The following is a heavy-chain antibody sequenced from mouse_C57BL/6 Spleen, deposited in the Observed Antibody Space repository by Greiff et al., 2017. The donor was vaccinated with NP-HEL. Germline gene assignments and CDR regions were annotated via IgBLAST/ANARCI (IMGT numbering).Heavy chain of an antibody. CDR2: ISSGSSTI. Sequence: EVKLQESGGGLVKPGGSLKLSCAASGFTFSDYGMHWVRQAPEKGLEWVAYISSGSSTIYYADTVKGRFTISRDNAKNTLFLQMTSLRSEDTAMYYCARPLYYYGSSLSYAMDYWGQGTSVTVSS. V-gene: IGHV5-17*01. J-gene: IGHJ4*01. CDR1: GFTFSDYG. D-gene: IGHD1-1*01. CDR3: ARPLYYYGSSLSYAMDY.